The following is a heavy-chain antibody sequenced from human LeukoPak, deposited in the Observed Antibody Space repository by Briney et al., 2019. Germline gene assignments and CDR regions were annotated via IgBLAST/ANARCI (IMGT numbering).Heavy chain of an antibody. CDR3: AKSGYNRFDY. CDR2: INQDGSEK. D-gene: IGHD5-24*01. J-gene: IGHJ4*02. CDR1: GFTFTTNW. Sequence: GGSLRLSCAASGFTFTTNWMTWVRQAPGKGLEWVATINQDGSEKYYVDSVKGRFTISRDNATNSLFLQMNSLRAEDTRVYYCAKSGYNRFDYWGQGTLVTVSS. V-gene: IGHV3-7*03.